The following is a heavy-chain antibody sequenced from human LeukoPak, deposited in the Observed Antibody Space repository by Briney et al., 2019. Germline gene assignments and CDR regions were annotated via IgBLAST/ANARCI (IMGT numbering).Heavy chain of an antibody. J-gene: IGHJ6*02. CDR3: ARADYDSSGSYLYYYGMDV. V-gene: IGHV4-59*01. D-gene: IGHD3-22*01. Sequence: SETLSLTCTVSGGSISSYYWSWIRQPPGKGLKWIGYIYYSGSTNYNPSLKSRVTISVDTSKNQFSLKLSSVTAADTAVYYCARADYDSSGSYLYYYGMDVWGQGTTVTVSS. CDR2: IYYSGST. CDR1: GGSISSYY.